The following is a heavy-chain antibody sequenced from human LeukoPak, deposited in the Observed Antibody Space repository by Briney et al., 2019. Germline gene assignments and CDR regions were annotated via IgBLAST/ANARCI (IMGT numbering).Heavy chain of an antibody. D-gene: IGHD4-23*01. CDR1: GYTFTGYY. Sequence: ASVKVSCKASGYTFTGYYMHWVRQAPGQRLEWMGWINAGNGNTKYSQKFQGRVTIIRDTSASTAYMELSSLRSEDTAVYYCARVRDYGGNLGAFDIWGQGTMVTVSS. CDR2: INAGNGNT. CDR3: ARVRDYGGNLGAFDI. V-gene: IGHV1-3*01. J-gene: IGHJ3*02.